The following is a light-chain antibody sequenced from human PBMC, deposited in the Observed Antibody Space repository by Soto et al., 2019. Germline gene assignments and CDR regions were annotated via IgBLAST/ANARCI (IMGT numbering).Light chain of an antibody. J-gene: IGKJ1*01. CDR3: QHYNAYLAWT. CDR2: DAS. V-gene: IGKV3-15*01. CDR1: QSVSNK. Sequence: EIVMTQSPATLSVSPGERATLSCRASQSVSNKLAWYQQKPGQTPRLLIFDASTRTTGIPARFSGSGSGTEFTLTISSLPSADFAVYYCQHYNAYLAWTFGQGTKVEIK.